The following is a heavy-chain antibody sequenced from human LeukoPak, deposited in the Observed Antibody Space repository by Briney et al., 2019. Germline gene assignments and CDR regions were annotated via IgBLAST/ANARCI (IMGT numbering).Heavy chain of an antibody. J-gene: IGHJ3*02. CDR3: ARVAWIGQLVRRTGAFDI. CDR1: GGSFSGYY. D-gene: IGHD6-6*01. V-gene: IGHV4-34*01. CDR2: INHSGST. Sequence: SETLSLTCAVYGGSFSGYYWSWIRQPPGKGLEWIGEINHSGSTNYNPSLRSRVTISVDTSKNQFSLQLNSVTPEDTAVYYCARVAWIGQLVRRTGAFDIWGQGTMVTVSS.